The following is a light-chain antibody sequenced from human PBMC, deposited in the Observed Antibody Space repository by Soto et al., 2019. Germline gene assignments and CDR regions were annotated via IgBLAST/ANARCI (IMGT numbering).Light chain of an antibody. J-gene: IGKJ2*01. V-gene: IGKV3-15*01. CDR3: WQYINGFT. CDR1: QSVSTS. Sequence: EVVMTQSQATLSVFPGERVTLSCRASQSVSTSLAWYQQKPGQAPRLLIYSASTRATGIPTRFSGGGSGTECTLTICSLESEDFAVYCCWQYINGFTFGEGTKLDIK. CDR2: SAS.